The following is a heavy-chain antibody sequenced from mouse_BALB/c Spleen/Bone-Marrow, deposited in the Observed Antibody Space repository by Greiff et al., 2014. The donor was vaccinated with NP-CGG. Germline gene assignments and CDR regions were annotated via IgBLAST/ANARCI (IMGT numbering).Heavy chain of an antibody. J-gene: IGHJ1*01. V-gene: IGHV7-3*02. D-gene: IGHD2-1*01. CDR1: GFTFTDHY. CDR3: ARDKNYGSYWYFDV. Sequence: DVQLQESGGGLVQPGGSLRLSCATSGFTFTDHYMSWVRQPPGKALEWLGFIRNKANGYTTEYSASVKGRFTISRDNSQSILYLQMNTLRAEDSATYYCARDKNYGSYWYFDVWGAGTTVTVSS. CDR2: IRNKANGYTT.